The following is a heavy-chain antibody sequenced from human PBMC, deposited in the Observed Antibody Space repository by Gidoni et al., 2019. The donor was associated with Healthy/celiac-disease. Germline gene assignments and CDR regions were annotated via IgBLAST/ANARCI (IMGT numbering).Heavy chain of an antibody. CDR2: ISYDGSNK. D-gene: IGHD2-2*01. Sequence: QVQLVEAGGGVVQPGRSLRLSFAASGLTFSSDAMHWVRQAPGKGLEWVAVISYDGSNKYYADSVKGRFTISRDNSKNTLYLQMNSLRAEDTAVYYCARDQYHRIEYFQHWGQGTLVTVSS. V-gene: IGHV3-30-3*01. J-gene: IGHJ1*01. CDR3: ARDQYHRIEYFQH. CDR1: GLTFSSDA.